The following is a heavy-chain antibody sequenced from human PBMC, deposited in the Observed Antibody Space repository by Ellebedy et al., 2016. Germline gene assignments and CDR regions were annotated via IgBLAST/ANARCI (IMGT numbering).Heavy chain of an antibody. CDR1: GFTILNNY. CDR3: ARGPTTGPVAGIDY. CDR2: IYTGGTP. D-gene: IGHD6-19*01. J-gene: IGHJ4*02. Sequence: GESLKTSCAASGFTILNNYMSWVRQAPGKGLEWISVIYTGGTPYYADSVRGRFTISRDISKNTVYLQMNSLRAEDTAVYYCARGPTTGPVAGIDYWGQGTLVTVPS. V-gene: IGHV3-53*01.